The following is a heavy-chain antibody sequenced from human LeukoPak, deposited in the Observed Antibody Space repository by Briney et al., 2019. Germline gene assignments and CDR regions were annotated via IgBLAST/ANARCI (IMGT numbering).Heavy chain of an antibody. D-gene: IGHD3-10*01. CDR3: ARDRDHITMVRGVIVHYYYGMDV. CDR1: GFTFSGYA. Sequence: GGSLRLSCSASGFTFSGYAMHWVRQAPGKGLEYVSAISSDGGSTYYADSVKGRFTVSRDNSKNTLYVQMSSLRAEDTAVYYCARDRDHITMVRGVIVHYYYGMDVWGQGTTVTVSS. CDR2: ISSDGGST. V-gene: IGHV3-64*05. J-gene: IGHJ6*02.